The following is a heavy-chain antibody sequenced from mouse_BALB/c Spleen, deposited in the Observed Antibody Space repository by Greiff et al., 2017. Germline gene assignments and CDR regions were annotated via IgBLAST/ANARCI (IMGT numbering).Heavy chain of an antibody. V-gene: IGHV2-4-1*01. CDR1: GFSLTSYG. CDR3: ARSSIYYDYWFAY. D-gene: IGHD2-4*01. Sequence: QVHVKQSGPGLVQPSQSLSITCTVSGFSLTSYGVHWVRQSPGKGLEWLGVIWSGGSTDYNAAFISRLSISKDNSKSQVFFKMNSLQADDTAIYYCARSSIYYDYWFAYWGQGTLVTVSA. CDR2: IWSGGST. J-gene: IGHJ3*01.